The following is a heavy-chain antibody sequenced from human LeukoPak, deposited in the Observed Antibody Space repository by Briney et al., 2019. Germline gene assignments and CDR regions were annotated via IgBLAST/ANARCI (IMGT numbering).Heavy chain of an antibody. Sequence: SETLSLTCAVYGGSFSGYHWSWIRQPPGKGLEWIGEINHRGSTNYNPSLKSRVTMSVDTSKNQFSLKLSSVAAADTAVYYCARGRGAARFVTIEFDYWGQGALVTVSS. CDR2: INHRGST. D-gene: IGHD6-6*01. V-gene: IGHV4-34*01. J-gene: IGHJ4*02. CDR1: GGSFSGYH. CDR3: ARGRGAARFVTIEFDY.